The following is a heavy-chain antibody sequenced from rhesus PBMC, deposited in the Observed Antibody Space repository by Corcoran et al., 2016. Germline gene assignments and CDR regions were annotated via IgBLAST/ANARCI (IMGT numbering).Heavy chain of an antibody. CDR2: IVGSTGSS. CDR1: GDSISSPYW. V-gene: IGHV4-93*01. CDR3: ARRFGTSFDY. D-gene: IGHD4-29*01. J-gene: IGHJ4*01. Sequence: HVQLRESGPAVVKPSDTLSLTCAVSGDSISSPYWWSWVRQSPRTGLEWIGNIVGSTGSSEYSPSLESRVTISKDTSNNRFSLNLISVTAADNAIYYCARRFGTSFDYWGQGVLVTVSS.